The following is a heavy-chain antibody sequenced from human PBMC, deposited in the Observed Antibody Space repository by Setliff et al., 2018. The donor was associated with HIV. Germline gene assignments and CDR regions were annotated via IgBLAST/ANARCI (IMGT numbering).Heavy chain of an antibody. V-gene: IGHV4-61*01. J-gene: IGHJ4*02. Sequence: SETLSLTCTVSGGSVGSGSYYWSWIRQPPGKGLEWIGYICDSGNTNYNPSLKSRVTISIDTSKNQLSLRLSSVTAADTAVYYCARLHGYDYDYEGHYFDYWGQGSLVTVSS. CDR1: GGSVGSGSYY. CDR2: ICDSGNT. D-gene: IGHD3-22*01. CDR3: ARLHGYDYDYEGHYFDY.